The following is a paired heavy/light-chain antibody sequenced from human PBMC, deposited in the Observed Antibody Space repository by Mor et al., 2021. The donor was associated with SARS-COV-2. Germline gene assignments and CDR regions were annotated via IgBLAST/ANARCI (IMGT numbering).Heavy chain of an antibody. Sequence: QVQLVQSGADVKKPGASVKVSCKASGYTFSNYYMHWVRQAPGQGLEWLGTINPSGDSPTYTQKFQGRITMTRDTSANTVYMELSSLTSDDTAVYFCARDGRLCTGGTCSTADWHFDNWGQGTLVTVSS. CDR2: INPSGDSP. J-gene: IGHJ4*02. CDR1: GYTFSNYY. V-gene: IGHV1-46*01. CDR3: ARDGRLCTGGTCSTADWHFDN. D-gene: IGHD2-8*02.
Light chain of an antibody. CDR1: AFPRQY. J-gene: IGLJ2*01. CDR2: KDS. CDR3: QSANTSTGYRVI. V-gene: IGLV3-25*03. Sequence: SSELTQPPSVSVSPGQTARITCSGDAFPRQYVYWYQQKSGHAPLLIIYKDSERPSGIPERFSGSGSGTTVTLTIGEVQAEDEADYYCQSANTSTGYRVIFGGGTKLTVL.